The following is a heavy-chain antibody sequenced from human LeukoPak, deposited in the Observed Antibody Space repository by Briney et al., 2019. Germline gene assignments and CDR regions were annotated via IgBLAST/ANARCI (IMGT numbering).Heavy chain of an antibody. Sequence: SETLSLTCAVYGGSFRGYYWTWIRQPPGKGLEWIGEINHSGRTNYSPSLKSRVSISQDTSKNQFSLKLSSVTAADTGIYFCARNLKAVAIVYYYYYMDVWGKGTTVSVSS. CDR2: INHSGRT. J-gene: IGHJ6*03. V-gene: IGHV4-34*01. CDR1: GGSFRGYY. CDR3: ARNLKAVAIVYYYYYMDV. D-gene: IGHD6-19*01.